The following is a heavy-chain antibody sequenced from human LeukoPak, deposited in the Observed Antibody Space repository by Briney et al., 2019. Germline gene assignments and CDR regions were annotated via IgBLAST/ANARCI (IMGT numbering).Heavy chain of an antibody. V-gene: IGHV3-64D*09. Sequence: GSLRLSCSASGFTFSAYAMYWVRQAPGKGLEYVSGISNNGGSSFYADSVKGRFTISRDNSKNTLYLQMSSLRAEDTAVYYCVKITSVTGGDCWGQGTRLTVSS. CDR3: VKITSVTGGDC. J-gene: IGHJ4*02. CDR1: GFTFSAYA. D-gene: IGHD1-1*01. CDR2: ISNNGGSS.